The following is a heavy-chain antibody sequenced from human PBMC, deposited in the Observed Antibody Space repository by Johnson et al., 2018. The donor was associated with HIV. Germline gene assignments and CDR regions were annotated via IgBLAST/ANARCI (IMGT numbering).Heavy chain of an antibody. D-gene: IGHD6-13*01. V-gene: IGHV3-66*01. Sequence: VQLVESGVGVVQPGRSLRLSCAASGFTFSSFCMHWVRQAPGKGLEWVSVIYSGGSTYYADSVRGRFTISRDNSRNTLYLQMNSLRAEDTAMYYCARDGESQQLPLGDAFDVWGQGTMVTVSS. CDR1: GFTFSSFC. CDR3: ARDGESQQLPLGDAFDV. CDR2: IYSGGST. J-gene: IGHJ3*01.